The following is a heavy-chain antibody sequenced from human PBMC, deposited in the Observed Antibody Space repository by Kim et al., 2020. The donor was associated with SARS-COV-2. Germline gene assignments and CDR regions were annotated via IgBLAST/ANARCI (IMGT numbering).Heavy chain of an antibody. Sequence: EYGVSVNSRLTINPDTSKNQSYLQLNSVTPEDTAVYYCARDTPGQKAFDIWGQGTMVTVSS. CDR3: ARDTPGQKAFDI. D-gene: IGHD2-15*01. V-gene: IGHV6-1*01. J-gene: IGHJ3*02.